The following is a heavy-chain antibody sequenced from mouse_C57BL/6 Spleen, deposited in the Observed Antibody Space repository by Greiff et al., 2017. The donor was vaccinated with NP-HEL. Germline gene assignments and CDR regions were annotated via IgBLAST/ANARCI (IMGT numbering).Heavy chain of an antibody. Sequence: VQLQQSGAELVRPGASVKLSCTASGFNIKDYYMHWVKQRPEQGLEWIGRIDPEDGDTEYAPKFQGKATMTADTSSNTAYLQLSSLTSEDTTVYYCTPLITTVVMDYWGQGTSVTVSS. V-gene: IGHV14-1*01. CDR1: GFNIKDYY. J-gene: IGHJ4*01. CDR3: TPLITTVVMDY. D-gene: IGHD1-1*01. CDR2: IDPEDGDT.